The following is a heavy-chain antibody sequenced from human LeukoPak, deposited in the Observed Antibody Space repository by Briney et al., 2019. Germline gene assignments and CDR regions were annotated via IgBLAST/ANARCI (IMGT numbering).Heavy chain of an antibody. CDR1: GVTFSDYY. Sequence: GGSLTLSCAATGVTFSDYYMSWIRQAPGKGLQWVSYIGTGGSITYYADSVKGRFTISRDNAKNSLYLQMNSLRVEDTAVYYCARILEGYHYYMDVWGKGTTVTVSS. CDR3: ARILEGYHYYMDV. J-gene: IGHJ6*03. V-gene: IGHV3-11*04. CDR2: IGTGGSIT.